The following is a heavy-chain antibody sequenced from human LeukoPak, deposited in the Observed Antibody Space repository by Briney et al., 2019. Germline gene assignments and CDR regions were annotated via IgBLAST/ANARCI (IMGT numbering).Heavy chain of an antibody. CDR3: AKTKGPMVRGVIIEGLYFDY. D-gene: IGHD3-10*01. CDR1: GFTFSSYA. J-gene: IGHJ4*02. V-gene: IGHV3-23*01. Sequence: PGGSLRLSCAASGFTFSSYAMSWVRQAPGKGLEWVSAISGSGGSTYYADSVKGRFTISRDNSKNTLYLQMNSLRAEDTAVYYCAKTKGPMVRGVIIEGLYFDYWGQGTLVTVSS. CDR2: ISGSGGST.